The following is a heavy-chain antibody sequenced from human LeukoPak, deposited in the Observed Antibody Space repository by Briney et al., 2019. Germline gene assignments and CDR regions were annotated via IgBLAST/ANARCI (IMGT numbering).Heavy chain of an antibody. D-gene: IGHD2-21*01. Sequence: PSETLSLTCTVSGTSVSSYYWSWIRQPPGKGLEWIGYIYYSGSTNYNPSLKSRVTISVDTSKNQFSLKLSSVTAADTAVYYCARRLHDAFDIWGQGTMVTVSS. CDR2: IYYSGST. J-gene: IGHJ3*02. CDR1: GTSVSSYY. V-gene: IGHV4-59*08. CDR3: ARRLHDAFDI.